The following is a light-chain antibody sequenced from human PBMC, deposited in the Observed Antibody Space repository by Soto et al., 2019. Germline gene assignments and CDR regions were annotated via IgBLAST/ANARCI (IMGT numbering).Light chain of an antibody. CDR2: AAS. CDR1: QSIDTF. CDR3: QQSDSVPFT. V-gene: IGKV1-39*01. Sequence: DMQMTQSPSSLSASVGDRVTITCRSSQSIDTFLNWYQQKPGKAPNLLISAASILQSGVPSRFSGRGSGTDFTLTFSSLQPEDFATYYCQQSDSVPFTFGPGTKVDI. J-gene: IGKJ3*01.